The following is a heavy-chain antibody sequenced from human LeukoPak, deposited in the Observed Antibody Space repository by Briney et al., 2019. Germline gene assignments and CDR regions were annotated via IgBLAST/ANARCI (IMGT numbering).Heavy chain of an antibody. D-gene: IGHD3-16*01. CDR2: IKQDGSEK. V-gene: IGHV3-7*01. CDR1: GFTFSIYW. CDR3: ARARQGGALI. Sequence: GGSLRLSCAASGFTFSIYWMSWVRQAPGKGLEWVANIKQDGSEKYYVDSVKGRFTISRDNAKNSLYLQMNSLRAEDTAVYYCARARQGGALIWGQGTMVTVSS. J-gene: IGHJ3*02.